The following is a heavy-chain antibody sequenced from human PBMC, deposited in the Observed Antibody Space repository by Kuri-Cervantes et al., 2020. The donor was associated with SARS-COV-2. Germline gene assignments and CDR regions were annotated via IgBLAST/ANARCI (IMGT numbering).Heavy chain of an antibody. V-gene: IGHV3-7*01. J-gene: IGHJ6*03. CDR2: IKQDGGEK. CDR1: GFTFSSYS. D-gene: IGHD3-3*01. Sequence: GESLKISCAASGFTFSSYSMNWVRQAPGKGLEWVANIKQDGGEKYYVDSVKGRFTISRDNAKNSLYLQMNSLRAEDTAVYYCARVRLKTFLNYMDVWGKGTTVTVSS. CDR3: ARVRLKTFLNYMDV.